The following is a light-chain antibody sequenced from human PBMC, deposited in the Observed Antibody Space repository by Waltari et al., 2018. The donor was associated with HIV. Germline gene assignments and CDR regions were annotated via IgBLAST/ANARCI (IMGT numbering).Light chain of an antibody. J-gene: IGLJ3*02. CDR3: VLFMGNGIWV. Sequence: QTVVTQEPSFSVSPGGTVTLTCGLSSGSVSTSYSPSWYQQPPGQAPRTLIYSTNTRSSGVPDRFSGSILGNKAALTITGAQADDESDYYCVLFMGNGIWVFGGGTKLTVL. CDR1: SGSVSTSYS. CDR2: STN. V-gene: IGLV8-61*01.